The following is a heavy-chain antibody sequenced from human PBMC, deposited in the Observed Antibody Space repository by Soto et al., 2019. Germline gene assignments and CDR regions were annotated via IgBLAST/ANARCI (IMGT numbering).Heavy chain of an antibody. J-gene: IGHJ4*02. CDR1: GFTFSSYA. CDR3: AKDISDLNHYFDY. CDR2: ISGSGGST. Sequence: GGSLRLSCAASGFTFSSYAMSWVRQAPGKGLEWVSAISGSGGSTYTADSVKGRFTISRDNSKNTLYLQMNSLRAEDTAVYYCAKDISDLNHYFDYWGQGTLVTVSS. D-gene: IGHD1-20*01. V-gene: IGHV3-23*01.